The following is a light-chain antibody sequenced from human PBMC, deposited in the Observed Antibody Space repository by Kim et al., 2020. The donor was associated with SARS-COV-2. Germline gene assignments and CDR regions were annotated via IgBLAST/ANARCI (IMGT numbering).Light chain of an antibody. CDR2: GKN. J-gene: IGLJ2*01. CDR1: SLRTYY. Sequence: SSELTQDPAVSVALGQTVRITCQGDSLRTYYKTWFQQKPGQAPIVVFYGKNNRPSGIPDRFSGSSSGNTASLTITATQAGDEADYYCNSRDNNDNVLFGG. CDR3: NSRDNNDNVL. V-gene: IGLV3-19*01.